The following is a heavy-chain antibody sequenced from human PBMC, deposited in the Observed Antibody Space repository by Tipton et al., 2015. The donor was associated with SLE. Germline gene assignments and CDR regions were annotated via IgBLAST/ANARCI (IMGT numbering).Heavy chain of an antibody. J-gene: IGHJ4*02. D-gene: IGHD6-19*01. CDR1: GGSFSGYY. CDR2: INHSGST. Sequence: TLSLTCAVYGGSFSGYYWSWIRQPPGKGPEWIGEINHSGSTNYNPPLKSRVTISVDTSKNQFSLKLSSVTAADTAVYYCARSSSGWYVFDYWGQGTLVTVSS. V-gene: IGHV4-34*01. CDR3: ARSSSGWYVFDY.